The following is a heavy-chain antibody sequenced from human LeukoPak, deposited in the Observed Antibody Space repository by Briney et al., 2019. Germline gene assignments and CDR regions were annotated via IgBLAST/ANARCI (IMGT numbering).Heavy chain of an antibody. CDR2: IYYSGST. Sequence: SETLSLTCTVSGGSVSSGDYYWSWIRQHPGKGLEWIGYIYYSGSTYYNPSLKSRVTISVDTSKNQFSLNLSSVTAADTAVYYCARVARYSSSWYWFDPWGQGILVTVSS. CDR3: ARVARYSSSWYWFDP. CDR1: GGSVSSGDYY. J-gene: IGHJ5*02. D-gene: IGHD6-13*01. V-gene: IGHV4-31*03.